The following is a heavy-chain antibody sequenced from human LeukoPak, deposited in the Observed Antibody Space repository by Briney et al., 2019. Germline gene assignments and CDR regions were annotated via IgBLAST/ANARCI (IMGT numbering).Heavy chain of an antibody. CDR3: AKLAAGRREKYYFDY. D-gene: IGHD3-3*02. V-gene: IGHV3-23*01. J-gene: IGHJ4*02. CDR1: GFTFSSYA. Sequence: SGGSLRLSCAASGFTFSSYAMSWVRQAPGKGLEWVSAISGSGGSTYYAGSVKGRFTISRDNSKNTLYLQMNSLRAEDTAVYYCAKLAAGRREKYYFDYWGQGTLVTVSS. CDR2: ISGSGGST.